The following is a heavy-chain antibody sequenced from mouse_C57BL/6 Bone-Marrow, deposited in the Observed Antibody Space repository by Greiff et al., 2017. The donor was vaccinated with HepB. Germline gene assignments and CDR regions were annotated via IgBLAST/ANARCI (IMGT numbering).Heavy chain of an antibody. V-gene: IGHV7-3*01. D-gene: IGHD1-1*01. CDR1: GFTFTDYY. J-gene: IGHJ4*01. CDR3: ARYNGSRAFYAMDY. CDR2: IRNKANGYTT. Sequence: EVKVVESGGGLVQPGGSLSLSCAASGFTFTDYYMSWVRQPPGKALEWLGFIRNKANGYTTEYSASVKGRFTISRDNSQSILYLQMNALRAEDSATYYCARYNGSRAFYAMDYWGQGTSVTVSS.